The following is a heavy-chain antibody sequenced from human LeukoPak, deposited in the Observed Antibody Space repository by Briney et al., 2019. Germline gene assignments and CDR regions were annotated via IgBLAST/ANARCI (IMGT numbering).Heavy chain of an antibody. V-gene: IGHV1-46*01. CDR3: ASGIRYFDWFHLGYGMDV. CDR2: INPSGGST. D-gene: IGHD3-9*01. J-gene: IGHJ6*02. Sequence: ASVKVSCKASGYTFTSYHMHWVRQAPGQGLEWMGIINPSGGSTSYAQKFQGRVTMTRDTSTSTVYMELSSLRSEDTAVYYCASGIRYFDWFHLGYGMDVWGQGTTVTVSS. CDR1: GYTFTSYH.